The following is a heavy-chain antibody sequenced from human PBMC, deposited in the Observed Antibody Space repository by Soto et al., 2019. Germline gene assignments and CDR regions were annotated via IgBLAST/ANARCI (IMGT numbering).Heavy chain of an antibody. CDR3: SRGGGGGLFDL. CDR2: ISPKGTYR. J-gene: IGHJ5*02. D-gene: IGHD2-21*01. Sequence: QVQLVESGGGLVKPGRSLRLSCATSGFTFSDYYMSWIRQAPGKGLEFVSYISPKGTYRTYADSVKGRFTISRDNAKNSLYLQVNSLRAEDTAVYYCSRGGGGGLFDLWGQGTFVTVSS. V-gene: IGHV3-11*06. CDR1: GFTFSDYY.